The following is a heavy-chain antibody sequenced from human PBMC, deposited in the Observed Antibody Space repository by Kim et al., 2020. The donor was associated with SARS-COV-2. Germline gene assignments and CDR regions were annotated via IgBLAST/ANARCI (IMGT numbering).Heavy chain of an antibody. J-gene: IGHJ6*02. V-gene: IGHV3-33*06. CDR3: AKDLFGAWAVAVTRVYYYYGMDV. CDR2: IWYDGSNK. CDR1: GFTFSSYG. D-gene: IGHD6-19*01. Sequence: GGSLRLSCAASGFTFSSYGMHWVRQAPGKGLEWVAVIWYDGSNKYYADSVKGRFTISRDNSKNTLYLQMNSLRAEDTAVYYCAKDLFGAWAVAVTRVYYYYGMDVWGQGTTVTVSS.